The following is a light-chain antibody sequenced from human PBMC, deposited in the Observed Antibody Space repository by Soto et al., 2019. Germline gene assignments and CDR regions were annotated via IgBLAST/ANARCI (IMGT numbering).Light chain of an antibody. CDR2: EVT. CDR3: CSYAPSSTYV. J-gene: IGLJ1*01. Sequence: QSALTQPASVYGSPGQSITISCTGTSSDVGSYNLVSWYQQHPGKAPKLMIYEVTQRPSGVANRFSGSKSGNTASLTISGLQAEDEADYYCCSYAPSSTYVFGPGTKLTVL. CDR1: SSDVGSYNL. V-gene: IGLV2-23*02.